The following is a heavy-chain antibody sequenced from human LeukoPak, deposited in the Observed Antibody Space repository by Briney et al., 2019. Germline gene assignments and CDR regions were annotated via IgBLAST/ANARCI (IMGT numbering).Heavy chain of an antibody. CDR2: IFYSGST. D-gene: IGHD1-1*01. J-gene: IGHJ5*02. CDR3: AREIWDDLNWFDP. CDR1: GFTFSAYE. Sequence: PGGSLRLSCEASGFTFSAYEMNWVRQPPGKGLEWIGNIFYSGSTYYSPSLKSRVTISLDTSRNQFSLKLSSVTAADTAVYYCAREIWDDLNWFDPWGQGTLVTVSS. V-gene: IGHV4-59*01.